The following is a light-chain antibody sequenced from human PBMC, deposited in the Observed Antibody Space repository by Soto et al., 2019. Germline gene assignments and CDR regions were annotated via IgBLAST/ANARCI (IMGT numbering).Light chain of an antibody. CDR2: DVS. CDR3: SSYTSSSTLHKYV. CDR1: SSDVGGYNY. J-gene: IGLJ1*01. V-gene: IGLV2-14*01. Sequence: QSALTQPASVSGSPGQSITISCTGTSSDVGGYNYVSWYQQHPGKAPKLMIYDVSNRPSGVSNRFSGSKSGNTASLTISGLQAEDEADYYCSSYTSSSTLHKYVFGTGTKVTVL.